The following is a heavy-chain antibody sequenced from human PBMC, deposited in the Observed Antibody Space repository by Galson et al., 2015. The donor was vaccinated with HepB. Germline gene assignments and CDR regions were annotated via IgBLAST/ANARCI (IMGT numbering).Heavy chain of an antibody. V-gene: IGHV3-15*01. CDR2: IKSRNDGGTT. J-gene: IGHJ4*02. D-gene: IGHD3-22*01. CDR1: GFTFSNAW. Sequence: SLRLSCAGSGFTFSNAWMSWVRQPPGKGLEWVGRIKSRNDGGTTDYGAPVKGRFTISRDDSKNTLYLQMNSLKDEDTAVYYCTTGRLDSSGYFGGYWGQGNLVTVSS. CDR3: TTGRLDSSGYFGGY.